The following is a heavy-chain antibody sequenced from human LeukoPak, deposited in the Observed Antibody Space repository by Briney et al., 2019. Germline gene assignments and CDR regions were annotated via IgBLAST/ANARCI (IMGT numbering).Heavy chain of an antibody. V-gene: IGHV3-23*01. D-gene: IGHD6-19*01. J-gene: IGHJ4*02. CDR1: GFPFSSYA. CDR2: IGATGGDL. CDR3: AKDRYSSGWYGDPTALFDY. Sequence: PGGSLRLSCAASGFPFSSYAMTWVRQAPGKGLEWVSAIGATGGDLYYADSVKGRFTISRDNSKNTLYLQMNSLRAEDTAVYYCAKDRYSSGWYGDPTALFDYWGQGTLVTVSS.